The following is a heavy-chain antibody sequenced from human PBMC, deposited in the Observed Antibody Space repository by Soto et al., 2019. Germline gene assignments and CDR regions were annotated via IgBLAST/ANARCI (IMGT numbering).Heavy chain of an antibody. J-gene: IGHJ5*02. CDR1: SGSISNYY. CDR3: ARFPDYGAYVAP. Sequence: SETLSLTCVLSSGSISNYYWSWIRKPPGKGLEWIGYIYYNGSTTYKYNPSLESRVTISEHTSKNQFSLKLTSVTAADTAIYYCARFPDYGAYVAPWGQGTLVTVSS. D-gene: IGHD4-17*01. CDR2: IYYNGSTTY. V-gene: IGHV4-59*08.